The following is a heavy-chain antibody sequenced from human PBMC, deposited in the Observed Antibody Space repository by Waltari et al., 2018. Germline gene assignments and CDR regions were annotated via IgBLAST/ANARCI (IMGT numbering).Heavy chain of an antibody. Sequence: QVQLVQSGAEVKKPGASVKVSCKASGYTFTGYYMHWVRQAPGQGLEWMGRINPNSVGTNYAQKFQGRVTMTRDTSISTAYMELSRLRSDDTAVYYCARGARYYSGYDPVDYWGQGTLVTVSS. CDR1: GYTFTGYY. J-gene: IGHJ4*02. V-gene: IGHV1-2*06. CDR2: INPNSVGT. CDR3: ARGARYYSGYDPVDY. D-gene: IGHD5-12*01.